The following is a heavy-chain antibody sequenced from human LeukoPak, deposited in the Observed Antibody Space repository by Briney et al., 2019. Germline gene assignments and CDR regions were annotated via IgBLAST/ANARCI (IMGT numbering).Heavy chain of an antibody. CDR3: AQCSGGSCYRVDY. D-gene: IGHD2-15*01. Sequence: SETLSLTCSVSGGSISSSNYYWGWIRQPPGKGLEWIGTMHYSETTSYSPSLKSRVTISGDTSKSQFSLRLSSVTAADTAVYYCAQCSGGSCYRVDYWGQGTVVTVSS. CDR2: MHYSETT. J-gene: IGHJ4*02. CDR1: GGSISSSNYY. V-gene: IGHV4-39*01.